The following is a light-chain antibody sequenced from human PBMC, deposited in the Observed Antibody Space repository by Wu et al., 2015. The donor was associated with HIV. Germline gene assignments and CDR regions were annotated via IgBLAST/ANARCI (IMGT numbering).Light chain of an antibody. CDR3: QQYHNWQT. CDR1: QNISSK. CDR2: GAS. J-gene: IGKJ1*01. V-gene: IGKV3-15*01. Sequence: DIVMTQSPDTLSVSPGQRATLSCRASQNISSKLVWYQQRPGQAPSLLIYGASTRATDIPARFSGSGSGTEFTLTISSMQSEDFAVYYCQQYHNWQTFGQGDQGWKSN.